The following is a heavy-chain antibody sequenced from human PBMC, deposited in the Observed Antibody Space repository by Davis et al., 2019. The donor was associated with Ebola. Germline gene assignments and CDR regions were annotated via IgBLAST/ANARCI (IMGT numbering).Heavy chain of an antibody. CDR2: IKQDGSEK. CDR3: ARRPAGLEYGMDV. D-gene: IGHD1-1*01. V-gene: IGHV3-7*01. J-gene: IGHJ6*04. Sequence: GGSLRLSCAASGFTFSSYWMSWVRQAPGKGLEWVANIKQDGSEKYYVDSVKGRFTISRDNAKNSLYPQMNSLRAEDTAVYYCARRPAGLEYGMDVWGKGTTVTVSS. CDR1: GFTFSSYW.